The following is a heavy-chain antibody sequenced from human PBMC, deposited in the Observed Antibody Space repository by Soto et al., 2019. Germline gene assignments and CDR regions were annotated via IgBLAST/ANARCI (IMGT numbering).Heavy chain of an antibody. CDR2: IIPILGIA. V-gene: IGHV1-69*02. Sequence: PSVKVSCKASGGTFSSYISWVRQAPGQGLEWMGRIIPILGIANYAQKFQGRVTITADKSTSTAYMELSSLRSEDTAVYYCARLLYYDSSGYPVDYWGQGTPVTVSS. CDR3: ARLLYYDSSGYPVDY. D-gene: IGHD3-22*01. J-gene: IGHJ4*02. CDR1: GGTFSSY.